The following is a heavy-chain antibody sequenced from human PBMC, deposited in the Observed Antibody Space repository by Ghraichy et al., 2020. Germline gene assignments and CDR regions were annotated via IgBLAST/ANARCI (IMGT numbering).Heavy chain of an antibody. CDR2: INHSGST. CDR3: ARYRKVEYDFWSGSPLGYYYYMDV. Sequence: SETLSLTCAVYGGSFSGYYWSWIRQPPGKGLEWIGEINHSGSTNYNPSLKSRVTISVDTSKNQFSLKLSSVTAADTAVYYCARYRKVEYDFWSGSPLGYYYYMDVWGKGTTVTVSS. V-gene: IGHV4-34*01. D-gene: IGHD3-3*01. J-gene: IGHJ6*03. CDR1: GGSFSGYY.